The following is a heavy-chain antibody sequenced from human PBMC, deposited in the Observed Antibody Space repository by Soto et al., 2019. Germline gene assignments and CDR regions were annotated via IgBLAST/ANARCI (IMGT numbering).Heavy chain of an antibody. CDR3: ARVGGYSYGTDRYYYFGMDV. Sequence: PGGSLRLSCAASGFTFSTYPMNWVRQAPGKGLQWVSSISSGGSHINYADSLKGRFTISRDNAKNSLYLQMNSLRAEDTAVYYCARVGGYSYGTDRYYYFGMDVWGQGTTVTVSS. CDR2: ISSGGSHI. J-gene: IGHJ6*02. CDR1: GFTFSTYP. D-gene: IGHD5-18*01. V-gene: IGHV3-21*01.